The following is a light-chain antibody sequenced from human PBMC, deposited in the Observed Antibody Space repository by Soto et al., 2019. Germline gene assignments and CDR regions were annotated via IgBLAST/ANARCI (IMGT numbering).Light chain of an antibody. CDR2: GAS. J-gene: IGKJ1*01. Sequence: EXVMTQSPATLSXSPGERATLSCRASQSVRSNLAWYQQKPGQAPRLLIYGASTRATGIPARFSGSGSGTEFTLTISSLQSEDFAVYYCHQYNNWPLTFGQGNKV. CDR1: QSVRSN. V-gene: IGKV3-15*01. CDR3: HQYNNWPLT.